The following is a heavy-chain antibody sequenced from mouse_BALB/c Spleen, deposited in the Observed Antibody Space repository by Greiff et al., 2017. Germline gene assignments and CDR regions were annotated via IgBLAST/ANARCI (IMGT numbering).Heavy chain of an antibody. CDR1: GFTFSDYY. CDR3: AREKGRYAMDY. Sequence: EVMLVESGGGLVKPGGSLKLSCAASGFTFSDYYMYWVRQTPEKRLEWVATISDGGSYTYYPDSVKGRFTISRDNAKNNLYLQMSSLKSEDTAMYYCAREKGRYAMDYWGQGTSVTVSS. J-gene: IGHJ4*01. V-gene: IGHV5-4*02. D-gene: IGHD3-3*01. CDR2: ISDGGSYT.